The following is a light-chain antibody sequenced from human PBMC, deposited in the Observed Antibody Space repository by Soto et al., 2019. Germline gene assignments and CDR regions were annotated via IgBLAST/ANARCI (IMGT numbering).Light chain of an antibody. CDR2: DAS. Sequence: EIVLTQSPANLCLSPGERATVSCRASQSVSNYLAWYQHKPGQAPRLLIYDASSRATGIPARFSGSGSGTDFTLTISSLEPEDFAVYYCQQRSNWPLTFGGGTKVDI. CDR1: QSVSNY. CDR3: QQRSNWPLT. V-gene: IGKV3-11*01. J-gene: IGKJ4*01.